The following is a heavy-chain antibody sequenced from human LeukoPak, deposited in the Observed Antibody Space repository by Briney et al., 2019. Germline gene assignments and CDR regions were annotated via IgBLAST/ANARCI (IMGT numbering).Heavy chain of an antibody. CDR1: GYTFTGYY. Sequence: ASVEVSCKASGYTFTGYYIYWVRQAPGQGLEWMGWINSDSGGTNSAQKFQGRVTMTRDTSISTANMELSSLTFDDTAVYYCARATKVVSGQAAWFDPWGQGTLVTVSS. J-gene: IGHJ5*02. CDR2: INSDSGGT. V-gene: IGHV1-2*02. CDR3: ARATKVVSGQAAWFDP. D-gene: IGHD5/OR15-5a*01.